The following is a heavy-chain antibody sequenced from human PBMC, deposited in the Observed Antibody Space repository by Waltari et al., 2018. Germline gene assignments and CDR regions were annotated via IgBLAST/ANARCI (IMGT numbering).Heavy chain of an antibody. CDR1: GFSLSTSGVG. J-gene: IGHJ4*02. Sequence: QITLKESGPTLVKPTQTLTLTCTLSGFSLSTSGVGVGWSRQPPGKALEWLALIYWNDDKRYSPTLKSRLTITKDTSKIQVVLTMTIIDPVDTATYYGAHRRAGGDYWGQGTLFTVSA. CDR3: AHRRAGGDY. V-gene: IGHV2-5*01. CDR2: IYWNDDK. D-gene: IGHD3-16*01.